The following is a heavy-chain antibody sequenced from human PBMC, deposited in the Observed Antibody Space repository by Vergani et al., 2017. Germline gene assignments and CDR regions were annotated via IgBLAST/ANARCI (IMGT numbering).Heavy chain of an antibody. CDR2: IIPILGIA. D-gene: IGHD4-17*01. CDR1: GGTFSSYT. J-gene: IGHJ6*04. Sequence: QVQLVQSGAEVKKPGSSVKVSCKASGGTFSSYTISWVRQAPGQGREWMGRIIPILGIANYAQKFQGRVTITADKSTSTAYMELSSLRSEDTAVYYCARERSYAYGDLLLGMDVWGKGTTVTVSS. CDR3: ARERSYAYGDLLLGMDV. V-gene: IGHV1-69*08.